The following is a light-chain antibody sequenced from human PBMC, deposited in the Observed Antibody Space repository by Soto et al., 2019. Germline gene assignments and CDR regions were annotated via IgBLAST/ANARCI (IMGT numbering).Light chain of an antibody. CDR3: QQYNSYTLT. CDR2: KAS. Sequence: DIQMTQSPSTLSASVGDRVTITCRASESISSWLAWYQQKPGKAPKLLIYKASSLESGVPSRFSGSGSGTEFTLTISSLQPDDFAAYYCQQYNSYTLTFGGGTKVEIK. V-gene: IGKV1-5*03. CDR1: ESISSW. J-gene: IGKJ4*01.